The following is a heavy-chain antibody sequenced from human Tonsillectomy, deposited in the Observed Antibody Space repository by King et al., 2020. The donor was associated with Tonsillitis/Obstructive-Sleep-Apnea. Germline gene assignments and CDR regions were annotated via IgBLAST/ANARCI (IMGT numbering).Heavy chain of an antibody. J-gene: IGHJ4*02. CDR3: ARDYCSSTSCYARYFDY. CDR1: GYTFTNYG. V-gene: IGHV1-18*01. CDR2: ISAYNGNT. Sequence: QLVQSGAEVKKPGASVKVSCKASGYTFTNYGISWVRQAPGQGLEWMGWISAYNGNTNYAQKLQGRVTMTTDTSTSTAYMELRSLRSDDTAVYYGARDYCSSTSCYARYFDYWGQGTLVTVSS. D-gene: IGHD2-2*01.